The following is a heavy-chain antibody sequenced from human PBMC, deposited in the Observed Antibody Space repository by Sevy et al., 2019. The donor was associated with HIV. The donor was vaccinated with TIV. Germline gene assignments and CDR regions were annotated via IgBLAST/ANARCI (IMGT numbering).Heavy chain of an antibody. CDR2: IYSGGST. D-gene: IGHD6-13*01. J-gene: IGHJ6*02. Sequence: GGSLRLSCAASGFTVSSNYMSWVRQAPGKGLEWVSVIYSGGSTYYADSVKGRFTISRDNSKNTLYLQMNSLRAEDTAVYYCVRDLARDGSRGYYYYGMDVWGQGTTVTVSS. CDR1: GFTVSSNY. V-gene: IGHV3-53*01. CDR3: VRDLARDGSRGYYYYGMDV.